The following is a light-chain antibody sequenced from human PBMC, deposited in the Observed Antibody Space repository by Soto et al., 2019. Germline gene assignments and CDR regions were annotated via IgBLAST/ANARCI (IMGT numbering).Light chain of an antibody. CDR2: EVS. CDR1: SNDVGGYKY. V-gene: IGLV2-14*01. Sequence: QSLLTQPASVSGSPGQSITISCTGTSNDVGGYKYVSWYQQHPGKAPKLMIYEVSNRPSGVSNRFSGSKSGNTASLTISGLQAEEEADYYCSSYTGSSTYVFGTGTKVTV. CDR3: SSYTGSSTYV. J-gene: IGLJ1*01.